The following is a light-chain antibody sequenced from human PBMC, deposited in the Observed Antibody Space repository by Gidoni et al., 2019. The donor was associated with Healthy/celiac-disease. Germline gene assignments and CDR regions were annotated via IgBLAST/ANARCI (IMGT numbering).Light chain of an antibody. CDR1: SSNIGAVYD. CDR2: GNN. V-gene: IGLV1-40*01. Sequence: QSVLTQPPSVSGAPGQRVTISCTGSSSNIGAVYDVHGYQTPPGTAPTLLIYGNNNRPSGVPDRFSGSKSGTSASLAITGLQAEDEADYYCQSYDSSLSGYVFGTGTKVTVL. CDR3: QSYDSSLSGYV. J-gene: IGLJ1*01.